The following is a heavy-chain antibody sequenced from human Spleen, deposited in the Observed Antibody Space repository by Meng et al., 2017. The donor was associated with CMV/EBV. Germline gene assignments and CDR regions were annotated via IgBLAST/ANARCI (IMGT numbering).Heavy chain of an antibody. CDR2: INTDGSST. J-gene: IGHJ4*02. D-gene: IGHD6-13*01. Sequence: LSLTCAASGFTFSNYGMSWVRQAPGKGLEWVSRINTDGSSTSYADSVKGRFTISRDNAKNTLNLQMNSLRAEDTAVYYCARAYSSSPDYWGQGTLVTVSS. V-gene: IGHV3-74*01. CDR1: GFTFSNYG. CDR3: ARAYSSSPDY.